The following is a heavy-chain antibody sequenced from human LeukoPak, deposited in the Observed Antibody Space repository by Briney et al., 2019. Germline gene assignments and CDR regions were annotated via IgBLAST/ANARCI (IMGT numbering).Heavy chain of an antibody. CDR1: GGSFSGYY. D-gene: IGHD4-17*01. V-gene: IGHV4-34*01. CDR2: INHSGST. CDR3: ARVGGDYVDY. Sequence: SETLSLTCAVYGGSFSGYYWSWIRQPPGKGLEWIGEINHSGSTNYNPSLESRVTISVDTSKNQFSLKLSSVTAADTAVYYCARVGGDYVDYWGQGTLVTVSS. J-gene: IGHJ4*02.